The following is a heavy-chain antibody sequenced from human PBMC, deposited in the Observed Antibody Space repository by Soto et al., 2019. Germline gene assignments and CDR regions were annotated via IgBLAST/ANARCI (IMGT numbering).Heavy chain of an antibody. CDR1: GDSVSSNSAA. D-gene: IGHD2-2*01. CDR3: ARSGDCSSTSCLGWGAFDI. J-gene: IGHJ3*02. V-gene: IGHV6-1*01. Sequence: SQTLSLTCAISGDSVSSNSAAWNWIRQSPSRGLEWLGRTYYRSKWYNDYAVSVKSRITINPDTSKNQFSLQLNSVTPEDTAVYYCARSGDCSSTSCLGWGAFDIWGQGTMVTVSS. CDR2: TYYRSKWYN.